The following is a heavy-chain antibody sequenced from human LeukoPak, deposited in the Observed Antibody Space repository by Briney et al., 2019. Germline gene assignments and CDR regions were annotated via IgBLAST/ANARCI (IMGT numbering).Heavy chain of an antibody. CDR2: INHSGST. CDR1: GGSFSGYY. D-gene: IGHD2-2*02. V-gene: IGHV4-34*01. CDR3: ARVGYCSSTSCYSPYYYYMDV. Sequence: PSETPSLTCAVYGGSFSGYYWSWVRQPPGKGLEWIGEINHSGSTNYNPSLKSRVTISVDTSKNQFSLKLSSVTAADTAVYYCARVGYCSSTSCYSPYYYYMDVWGKGTTVTVSS. J-gene: IGHJ6*03.